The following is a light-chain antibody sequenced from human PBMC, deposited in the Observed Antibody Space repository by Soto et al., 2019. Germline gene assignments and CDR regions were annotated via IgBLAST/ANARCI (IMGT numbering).Light chain of an antibody. Sequence: DIVLTQSPGTMSLSPGERATLSCRASQSVGSIYLAWYQQKPGQAPRLLIHGASNRASGIPDRFSGSGSGTDFTLTISRLEPEDFAVYYCQQRRSWQVTFGQGTRLEIK. CDR2: GAS. CDR3: QQRRSWQVT. V-gene: IGKV3D-20*02. J-gene: IGKJ5*01. CDR1: QSVGSIY.